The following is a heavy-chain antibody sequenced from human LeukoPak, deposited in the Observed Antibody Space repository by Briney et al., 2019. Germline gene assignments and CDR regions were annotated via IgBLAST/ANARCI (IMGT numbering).Heavy chain of an antibody. CDR1: GVSITSGGYY. CDR3: ARASGIEDY. Sequence: SETLSLTCTVSGVSITSGGYYWMWIRQPAGKGLEWIGHVYTSGSTKYSPSLKTPVSIDTSKNHFSLKVDSVTAADTAVYYCARASGIEDYWGQGTLVIVSS. V-gene: IGHV4-61*09. J-gene: IGHJ4*02. D-gene: IGHD3-10*01. CDR2: VYTSGST.